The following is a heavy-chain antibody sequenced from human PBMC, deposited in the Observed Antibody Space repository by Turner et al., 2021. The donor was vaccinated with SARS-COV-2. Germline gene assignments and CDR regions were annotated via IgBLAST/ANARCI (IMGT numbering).Heavy chain of an antibody. D-gene: IGHD6-19*01. V-gene: IGHV3-7*01. Sequence: EVQLAESGGGLVQPGGSLRLSCAASGFTFNNHWMNWVRQAPGKGLEWVAIIKQDGSETLYVDSVKGRFTISRDIAKNALYLQMNSLRAEDTAIYYCARGSGWVADYWGQGTLVTVSS. CDR3: ARGSGWVADY. CDR1: GFTFNNHW. CDR2: IKQDGSET. J-gene: IGHJ4*02.